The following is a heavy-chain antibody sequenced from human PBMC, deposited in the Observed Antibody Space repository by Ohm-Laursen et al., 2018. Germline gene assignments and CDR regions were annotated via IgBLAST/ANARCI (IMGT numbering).Heavy chain of an antibody. Sequence: TQTLTLTCTFSGFSLSTSGMCVSWIRQPPGKALEWLARIDWDDDKYYSTSLKTRLTMSKDTSKNQVVLTMTNMDPVDTATYYCARFFTGLGAFDIWGQGTMVTVSS. V-gene: IGHV2-70*11. D-gene: IGHD6-19*01. CDR1: GFSLSTSGMC. CDR2: IDWDDDK. CDR3: ARFFTGLGAFDI. J-gene: IGHJ3*02.